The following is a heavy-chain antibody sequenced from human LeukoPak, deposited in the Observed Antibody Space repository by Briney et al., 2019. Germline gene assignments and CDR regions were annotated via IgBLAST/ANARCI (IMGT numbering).Heavy chain of an antibody. V-gene: IGHV3-23*01. CDR1: GFTFSSYA. CDR3: AKDGRAAAGYGAFDY. CDR2: ISGSGGST. J-gene: IGHJ4*02. Sequence: GGSLRLSCAASGFTFSSYAMSWVRQAPGKGLEWVSGISGSGGSTYYADSVKGQFTISRENSKNTLYRPMNSLRAEDTAVYYCAKDGRAAAGYGAFDYWGQGTLVTVSS. D-gene: IGHD6-13*01.